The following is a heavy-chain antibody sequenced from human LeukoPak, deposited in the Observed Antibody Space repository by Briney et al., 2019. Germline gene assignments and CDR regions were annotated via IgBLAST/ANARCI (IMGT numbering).Heavy chain of an antibody. CDR2: VHHTGST. J-gene: IGHJ4*02. CDR3: ATLGLFRGAGFNLATHFDY. V-gene: IGHV4-39*01. D-gene: IGHD1-26*01. CDR1: GVSISNNYFY. Sequence: SETLSLTCTVSGVSISNNYFYWAWIRQPPGKGLELIGYVHHTGSTFHNSSLKSRVTISADTSQNQFSLSLTSVTAADTAAYYCATLGLFRGAGFNLATHFDYWGQGTLVAVSS.